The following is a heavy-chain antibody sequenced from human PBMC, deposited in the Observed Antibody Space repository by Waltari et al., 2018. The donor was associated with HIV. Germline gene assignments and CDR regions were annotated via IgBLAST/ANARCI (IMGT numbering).Heavy chain of an antibody. V-gene: IGHV4-59*01. CDR2: IHNSGRT. Sequence: QVHLQESGPGLVKPSETLSLACTVSGDSINSNYWSWIRQSPGEGLEWIGYIHNSGRTSYNPSLKSRVTISLDTSKNQFSLRMNSVTAADAAVYYCARVVEYYDNDGYYSVFDNWGQGTLVTVSS. CDR1: GDSINSNY. J-gene: IGHJ4*02. CDR3: ARVVEYYDNDGYYSVFDN. D-gene: IGHD3-22*01.